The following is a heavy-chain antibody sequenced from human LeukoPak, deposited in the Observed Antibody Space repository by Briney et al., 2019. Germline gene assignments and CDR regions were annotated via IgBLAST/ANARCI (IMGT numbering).Heavy chain of an antibody. Sequence: PSETLSLTCAVYGGSFSGYYWSWIRQPPGKGLEWIGEINHSGSTNYNPSLKSRVTISVDTSKNQFSPKLSSVTAADTAVYYCARGGGRIWFDPWGQGTLVTVSS. CDR2: INHSGST. CDR3: ARGGGRIWFDP. CDR1: GGSFSGYY. V-gene: IGHV4-34*01. J-gene: IGHJ5*02. D-gene: IGHD2-15*01.